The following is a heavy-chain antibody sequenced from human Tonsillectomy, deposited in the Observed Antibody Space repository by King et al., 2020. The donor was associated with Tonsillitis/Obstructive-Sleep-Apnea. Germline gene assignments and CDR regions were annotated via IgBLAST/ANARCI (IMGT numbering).Heavy chain of an antibody. V-gene: IGHV5-51*01. J-gene: IGHJ4*02. D-gene: IGHD1-26*01. CDR2: IYPDDSDT. CDR3: ARLGGGSYYYFDS. Sequence: QLVQSGAEVKKPGESLKISCKVSRDTFTNYWIGWVRQMPGKGLEWMGIIYPDDSDTKYSPSLQGRVTFSADKSVTTAYLQWSSLRASDTAMYFCARLGGGSYYYFDSWGQGTLVTVSS. CDR1: RDTFTNYW.